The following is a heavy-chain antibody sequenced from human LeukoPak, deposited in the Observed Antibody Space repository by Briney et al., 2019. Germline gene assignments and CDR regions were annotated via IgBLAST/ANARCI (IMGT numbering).Heavy chain of an antibody. CDR1: GGSISSYY. Sequence: SETLSLTCTVSGGSISSYYWGWIRQPPGKGLEWIGNIFYSGSTYYSPSFKSRVTISLDTSRNQFSLKVDSVTAADTAVYYCAKSNGYGLVDIWGQGTMVTVSS. CDR3: AKSNGYGLVDI. D-gene: IGHD3-10*01. J-gene: IGHJ3*02. CDR2: IFYSGST. V-gene: IGHV4-39*07.